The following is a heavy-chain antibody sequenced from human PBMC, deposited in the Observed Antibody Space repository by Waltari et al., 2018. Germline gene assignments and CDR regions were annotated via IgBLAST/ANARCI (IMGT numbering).Heavy chain of an antibody. CDR3: ARGPPPYQYFQH. Sequence: QVQLVQSGAEAKKPGSSVQVSCQASGGTCSSHAISWVRQAPGQGLEWMGRIIPIFGTANYAQKFQGRVTITADKSTSTAYMELSSLRSEDTAVYYCARGPPPYQYFQHWGQGTLVTVSS. CDR1: GGTCSSHA. J-gene: IGHJ1*01. V-gene: IGHV1-69*08. CDR2: IIPIFGTA.